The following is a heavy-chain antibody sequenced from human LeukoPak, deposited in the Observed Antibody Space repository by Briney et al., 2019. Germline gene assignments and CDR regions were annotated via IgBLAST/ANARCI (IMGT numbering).Heavy chain of an antibody. J-gene: IGHJ6*04. CDR1: GDASTSYT. Sequence: ASVKVSCKAFGDASTSYTICWGRHAPGQGLEWMGGIIPLFGTANYAHKFQGRVTITGDKSTSTAYMELSSLRSEYTAVYHCARWYSSGWTDYYHGMYIWGKGTTFTVSS. CDR3: ARWYSSGWTDYYHGMYI. D-gene: IGHD6-19*01. CDR2: IIPLFGTA. V-gene: IGHV1-69*06.